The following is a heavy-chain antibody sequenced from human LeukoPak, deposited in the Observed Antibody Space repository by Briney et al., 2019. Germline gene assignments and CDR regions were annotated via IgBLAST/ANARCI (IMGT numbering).Heavy chain of an antibody. CDR3: ARGQWEVRGIIITQLDY. CDR2: SKHSGGT. J-gene: IGHJ4*02. D-gene: IGHD3-10*01. V-gene: IGHV4-34*01. CDR1: GGSFSGYY. Sequence: SETLSLICAVYGGSFSGYYWSWIRQPPGKGLEWIGESKHSGGTNYNPSLKSRVTISVDTIKKQFSLSLTSVTAADTAVYYCARGQWEVRGIIITQLDYWGQGSLVTASS.